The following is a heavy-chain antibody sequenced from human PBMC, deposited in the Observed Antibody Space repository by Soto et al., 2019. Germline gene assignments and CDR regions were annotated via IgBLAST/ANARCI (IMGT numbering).Heavy chain of an antibody. CDR2: IIPIFGTA. J-gene: IGHJ5*02. D-gene: IGHD3-16*02. Sequence: SVKVSCKASGGTFSSYAISWVRQAPGQGLEWMGGIIPIFGTANYAQKFQGRVTITADESTSTAYMELSSLRSEDTAVYYCARAGSGLRLGELSLPPPNWFDPWG. V-gene: IGHV1-69*13. CDR1: GGTFSSYA. CDR3: ARAGSGLRLGELSLPPPNWFDP.